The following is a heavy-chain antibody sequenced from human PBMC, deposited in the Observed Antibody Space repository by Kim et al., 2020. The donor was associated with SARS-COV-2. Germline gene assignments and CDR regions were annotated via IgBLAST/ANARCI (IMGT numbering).Heavy chain of an antibody. J-gene: IGHJ4*02. V-gene: IGHV1-2*06. Sequence: ASVKVSCKASGYTFTGYYLHWVRQAPRQGLEWMGRINPNSGGTKFAQNLQGRVTMTSDTSINTVYMELSRLKSDDTAVYYCARVLSTTMIPVLAYWGQGTPVTVSS. CDR3: ARVLSTTMIPVLAY. CDR2: INPNSGGT. D-gene: IGHD1-1*01. CDR1: GYTFTGYY.